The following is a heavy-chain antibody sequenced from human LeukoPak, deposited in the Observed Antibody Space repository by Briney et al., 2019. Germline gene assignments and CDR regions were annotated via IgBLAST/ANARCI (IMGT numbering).Heavy chain of an antibody. CDR2: ISHSGST. J-gene: IGHJ4*02. Sequence: SETLSLTCAVYGGSFSDYFWSWIRQPPGKGLEWIGEISHSGSTTYNPSLRSRVTISGDTSKKQFSLKLSSVTAADTAVYYCVTYYYGSSAPKRSYWGQGILVAVSS. V-gene: IGHV4-34*01. CDR1: GGSFSDYF. D-gene: IGHD3-22*01. CDR3: VTYYYGSSAPKRSY.